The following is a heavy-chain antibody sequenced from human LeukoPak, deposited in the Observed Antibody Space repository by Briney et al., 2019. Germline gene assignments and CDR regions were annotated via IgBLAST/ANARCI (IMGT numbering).Heavy chain of an antibody. D-gene: IGHD2-8*01. CDR1: GFIFSSYS. CDR2: ITGSSSYI. J-gene: IGHJ4*02. V-gene: IGHV3-21*01. CDR3: ARDRGRYCTNDVCYTGGDYFDY. Sequence: GGSLRLSCAASGFIFSSYSMNWVRQAPGKGLEWVSSITGSSSYIYYADSVKGRFTISRDNAKNSLYLQMNSLRAEDTAVYYCARDRGRYCTNDVCYTGGDYFDYWGQGTLVTVSS.